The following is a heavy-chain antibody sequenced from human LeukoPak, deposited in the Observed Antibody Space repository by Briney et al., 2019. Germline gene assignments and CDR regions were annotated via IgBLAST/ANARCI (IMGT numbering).Heavy chain of an antibody. CDR3: ARVCPYCSGGSWYAFDI. V-gene: IGHV4-59*01. CDR1: GGSISSYY. Sequence: PSETLSLTCTVSGGSISSYYWSWIRQPSGKGLEWIGDIYYSGSTNYKSSLNSRVTMSVDTSKNQFSLKLSSVTAADTAVYHCARVCPYCSGGSWYAFDIWGQGTTVTVSP. J-gene: IGHJ3*02. CDR2: IYYSGST. D-gene: IGHD2-15*01.